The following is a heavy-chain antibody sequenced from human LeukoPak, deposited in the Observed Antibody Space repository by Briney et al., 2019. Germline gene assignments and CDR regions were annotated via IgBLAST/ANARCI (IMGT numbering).Heavy chain of an antibody. CDR2: INPNSGGT. D-gene: IGHD3-9*01. Sequence: ASVKVSCRASGHTFTGYYMHWVRRAPGQGLEWMGWINPNSGGTNYAQKFQGRVTMTRDTSISTAYMELSRLRSDDTAVYYCARGLSDWAPYWGQGTLVTVSS. CDR3: ARGLSDWAPY. J-gene: IGHJ4*02. V-gene: IGHV1-2*02. CDR1: GHTFTGYY.